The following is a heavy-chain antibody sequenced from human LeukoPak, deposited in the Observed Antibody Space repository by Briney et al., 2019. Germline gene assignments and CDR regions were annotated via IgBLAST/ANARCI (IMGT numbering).Heavy chain of an antibody. CDR3: ARDRGSSGYHFDY. CDR2: ISTTSSSTI. D-gene: IGHD3-22*01. J-gene: IGHJ4*02. CDR1: GFTFSDYS. Sequence: GGSLRLSCAASGFTFSDYSMNWVRQAPGRGLEWVSYISTTSSSTIYYADSVKGRFTISRDNAKNSLYLQMNSLRAEDTAVYYCARDRGSSGYHFDYWGQGTLVTVSS. V-gene: IGHV3-48*01.